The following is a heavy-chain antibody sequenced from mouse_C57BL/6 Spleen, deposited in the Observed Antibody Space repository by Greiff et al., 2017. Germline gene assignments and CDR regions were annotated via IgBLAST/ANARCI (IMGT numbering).Heavy chain of an antibody. CDR2: ISAGGSYT. J-gene: IGHJ2*01. Sequence: EVHLVESGGGLVKPGGSLKLSCAASGFTFTSYAMPWVRQTPEKRLEWVATISAGGSYTYYTHNVKGRFTISRDTATNTPYLQLSHLKSEDTAVYYCDRGGCGDSYPRYWGQGTTLTVSS. CDR3: DRGGCGDSYPRY. CDR1: GFTFTSYA. D-gene: IGHD1-1*02. V-gene: IGHV5-4*01.